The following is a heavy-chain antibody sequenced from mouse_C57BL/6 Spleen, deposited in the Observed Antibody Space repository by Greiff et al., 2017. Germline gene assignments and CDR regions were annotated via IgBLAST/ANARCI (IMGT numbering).Heavy chain of an antibody. Sequence: EVMLVESGGGLVQPGGSLSLSCAASGFTFTDYYMSWVRQPPGKALEWLGFIRNKANGYTTEYSASVKGRFTISRDNSQSILYLQMNAQRAEDSATYDSARSYDYGSRGTWFAYWGQGTLVTVSA. CDR3: ARSYDYGSRGTWFAY. J-gene: IGHJ3*01. CDR2: IRNKANGYTT. CDR1: GFTFTDYY. V-gene: IGHV7-3*01. D-gene: IGHD1-1*01.